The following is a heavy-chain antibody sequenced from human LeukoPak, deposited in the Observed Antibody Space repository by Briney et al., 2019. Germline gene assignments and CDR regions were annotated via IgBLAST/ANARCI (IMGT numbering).Heavy chain of an antibody. CDR1: GFTFSSYS. CDR3: AREDPGIVVVVAATPNWFDP. D-gene: IGHD2-15*01. Sequence: GGSLRLSCAASGFTFSSYSMNWVRQAPGKGLEWVSYISSSSSTIYYADSVKGRFTISRDNAKNSLYLQMNSLRAEDTAVYYCAREDPGIVVVVAATPNWFDPWGQGTLVTVSS. V-gene: IGHV3-48*04. CDR2: ISSSSSTI. J-gene: IGHJ5*02.